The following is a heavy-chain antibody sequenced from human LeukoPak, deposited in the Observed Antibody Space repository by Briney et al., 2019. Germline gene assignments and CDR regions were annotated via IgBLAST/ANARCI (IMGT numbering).Heavy chain of an antibody. D-gene: IGHD3-22*01. J-gene: IGHJ4*02. CDR1: GGSISSSDYC. V-gene: IGHV4-39*01. Sequence: SETLSLTCTVSGGSISSSDYCWGWIRQPPGKGLEWIGSVYYGGSTYYNPSLKRGVTISADASKNQFSLKLTSVTAADTAVYFCARHYDISRYYYSFDYWGQGTLVTVSS. CDR3: ARHYDISRYYYSFDY. CDR2: VYYGGST.